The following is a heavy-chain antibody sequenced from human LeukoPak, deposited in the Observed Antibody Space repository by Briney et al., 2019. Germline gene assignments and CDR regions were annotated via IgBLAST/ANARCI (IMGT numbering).Heavy chain of an antibody. CDR2: IYPGDSNT. CDR3: VRSPSDGYTYGLDDI. D-gene: IGHD5-24*01. CDR1: GYSFTNYW. J-gene: IGHJ3*02. Sequence: GESLKISCKGSGYSFTNYWIGWVRQMPGKGLEWMGIIYPGDSNTVYSPSFQGQVTISADKSISTAYLMWTNLRASDTAMYYCVRSPSDGYTYGLDDIWGQGTMVTV. V-gene: IGHV5-51*01.